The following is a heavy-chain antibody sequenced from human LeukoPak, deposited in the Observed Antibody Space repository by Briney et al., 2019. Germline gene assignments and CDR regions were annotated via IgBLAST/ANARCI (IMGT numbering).Heavy chain of an antibody. CDR1: GGSVSSGGYY. V-gene: IGHV4-30-2*01. CDR3: ASGYSSVYYYYYMDV. J-gene: IGHJ6*03. Sequence: SETLSLTCTVSGGSVSSGGYYWSWIRQPPGKGLEWIGYIYHSGSTYYNPSLKSRVTISVDRSKNQFSLKLSSVTAADTAVYYCASGYSSVYYYYYMDVWGKGTTVTVSS. CDR2: IYHSGST. D-gene: IGHD5-18*01.